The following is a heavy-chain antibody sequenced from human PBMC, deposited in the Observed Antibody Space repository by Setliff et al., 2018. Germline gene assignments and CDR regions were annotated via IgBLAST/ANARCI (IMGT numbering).Heavy chain of an antibody. D-gene: IGHD1-26*01. Sequence: LSLTCAVYGGSFSGYHWTWVRQAPGKGLEWVSAVSGAGDSIYYANSVRGRFTISRDNSKNTLYLQMSSLRVEDTAVYYCARPLHIMGTSTAYAFDIWGQGTMVTVSS. CDR3: ARPLHIMGTSTAYAFDI. CDR2: VSGAGDSI. J-gene: IGHJ3*02. V-gene: IGHV3-23*01. CDR1: GGSFSGYH.